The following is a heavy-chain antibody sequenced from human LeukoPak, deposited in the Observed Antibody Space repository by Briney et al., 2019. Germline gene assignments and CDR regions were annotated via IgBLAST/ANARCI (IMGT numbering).Heavy chain of an antibody. D-gene: IGHD2-2*01. CDR1: GFTFSRHA. CDR3: AKSPRYCSSTSCPLDY. Sequence: PGAFLRLSCAASGFTFSRHAMTWVRQAPGKGXXXXXXXXGSGGSTYYADSVKGRFTISRDNSKNTLYLQIISLRAEDTAVYYCAKSPRYCSSTSCPLDYWGLGTLVTVSS. V-gene: IGHV3-23*01. CDR2: XXGSGGST. J-gene: IGHJ4*02.